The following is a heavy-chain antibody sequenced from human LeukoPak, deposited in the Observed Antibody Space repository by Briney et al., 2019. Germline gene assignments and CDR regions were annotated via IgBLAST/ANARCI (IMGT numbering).Heavy chain of an antibody. D-gene: IGHD3-3*01. CDR1: GGSISSGGYY. Sequence: KTSETLSLTCTVSGGSISSGGYYWSWIRQHPGQGLEWIGYIYYSGSTYYNPSLKSRVTISVDTSKNQFSLKLSSVTAADTAVYYCATSYYDFWSGYSNWFDPWGQGTLVTVSS. CDR3: ATSYYDFWSGYSNWFDP. V-gene: IGHV4-31*03. CDR2: IYYSGST. J-gene: IGHJ5*02.